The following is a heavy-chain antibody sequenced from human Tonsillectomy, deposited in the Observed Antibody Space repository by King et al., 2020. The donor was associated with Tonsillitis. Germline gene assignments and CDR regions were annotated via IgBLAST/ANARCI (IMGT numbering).Heavy chain of an antibody. Sequence: QLQESGPGVVKPLETLSLTCTVSGCSISSSDHYWAWIRQPPGKGLEWIGCMYYSGTIFYNPSLKSRITKSGGTSENRFSLKLSSVTAADTAVYFCARSVSGSFDYWGQGALVTVSS. CDR2: MYYSGTI. CDR3: ARSVSGSFDY. CDR1: GCSISSSDHY. D-gene: IGHD1-26*01. J-gene: IGHJ4*02. V-gene: IGHV4-39*01.